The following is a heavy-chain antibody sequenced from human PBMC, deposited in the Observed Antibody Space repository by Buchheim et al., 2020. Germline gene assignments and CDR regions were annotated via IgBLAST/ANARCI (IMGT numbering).Heavy chain of an antibody. Sequence: QVQLKQWGAGLLKPSETLSLTCSVSGGSFSGYYWSWFRQSPEKGLEWIGEIDHLGNTHYKPSLESRVTISVDKPHMQVSLKVKSVTAGDSALYFCARGLGATVKQNPADHWGQGT. D-gene: IGHD1-26*01. J-gene: IGHJ4*02. CDR1: GGSFSGYY. CDR2: IDHLGNT. V-gene: IGHV4-34*01. CDR3: ARGLGATVKQNPADH.